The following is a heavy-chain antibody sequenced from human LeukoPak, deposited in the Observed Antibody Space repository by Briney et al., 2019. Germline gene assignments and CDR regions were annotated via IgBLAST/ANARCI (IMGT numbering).Heavy chain of an antibody. CDR3: ARGYPEVVVAFDY. CDR1: GFTFSSYA. V-gene: IGHV3-30-3*01. CDR2: ISYDGSNK. J-gene: IGHJ4*02. D-gene: IGHD2-15*01. Sequence: GGSLRLSCAASGFTFSSYAMHWVRQAPGKGLEWVAVISYDGSNKYYADSVKGRFTISRDNSKNTLYLQMNSLRAEDTAVYYCARGYPEVVVAFDYWGQGTLVTVSS.